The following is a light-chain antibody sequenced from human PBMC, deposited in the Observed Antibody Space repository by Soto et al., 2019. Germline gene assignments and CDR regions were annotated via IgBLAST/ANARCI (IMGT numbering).Light chain of an antibody. J-gene: IGLJ1*01. CDR1: SSDVGGYNY. Sequence: QSALTQPASVSGSPGQSITISCTGTSSDVGGYNYVSWYQQHPGKAPKLMIYEVSSRPSGVPIRFSGSKSGNTASLTISGLQAEDEADYYCSSYTSSSTFYVFGAGTKVTVL. CDR2: EVS. CDR3: SSYTSSSTFYV. V-gene: IGLV2-14*01.